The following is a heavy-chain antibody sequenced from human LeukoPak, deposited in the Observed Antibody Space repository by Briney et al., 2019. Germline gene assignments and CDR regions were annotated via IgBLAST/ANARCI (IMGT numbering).Heavy chain of an antibody. J-gene: IGHJ4*02. V-gene: IGHV4-61*01. CDR3: ARDLSLDY. Sequence: SETLSLTCTVSGGSVSSGSYYWSWIRQPPGKGLEWMGYFYYSGSTNYNPSLKSRVTISVDTSKDQFSLKLSSVTAADTAVYYCARDLSLDYWGQGTLVTVSS. CDR1: GGSVSSGSYY. CDR2: FYYSGST.